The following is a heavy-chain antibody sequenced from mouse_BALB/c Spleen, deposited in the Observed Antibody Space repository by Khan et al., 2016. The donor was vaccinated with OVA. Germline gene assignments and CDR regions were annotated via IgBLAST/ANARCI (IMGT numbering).Heavy chain of an antibody. Sequence: QVQLQQSGPGLVQPSQSLSTTCTVSGFSLTSYGVHWVRQSPGKGLEWLGVIWSGGSTDYNAAFISRLSISKDNSKSQVFFKMNSLQANDTAIYYCARIFIGTTDYAMDYWGQGTSVTVSS. V-gene: IGHV2-2*02. D-gene: IGHD2-14*01. J-gene: IGHJ4*01. CDR1: GFSLTSYG. CDR3: ARIFIGTTDYAMDY. CDR2: IWSGGST.